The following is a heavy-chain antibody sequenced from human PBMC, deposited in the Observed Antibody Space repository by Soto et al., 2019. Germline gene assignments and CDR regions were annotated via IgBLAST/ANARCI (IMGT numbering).Heavy chain of an antibody. CDR2: IYFGGTT. CDR3: ARVSSSWGLVNYFDY. D-gene: IGHD6-13*01. V-gene: IGHV4-59*01. J-gene: IGHJ4*02. Sequence: PSETLSLTCTVSGGSLSPNYWTWIRQPPGKGLEWVGYIYFGGTTSYNPSLRSRVTISVDTSKNQFSLRLSSVTAADTAVYYCARVSSSWGLVNYFDYWGQGTLVTVSS. CDR1: GGSLSPNY.